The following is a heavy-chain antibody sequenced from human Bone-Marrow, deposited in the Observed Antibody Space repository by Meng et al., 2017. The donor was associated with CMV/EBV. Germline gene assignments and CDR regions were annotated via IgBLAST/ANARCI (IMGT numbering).Heavy chain of an antibody. V-gene: IGHV5-51*01. CDR3: ARSDYDWLWGSGGLLDE. Sequence: GGSLRLSCEASGYSFSRYWIGWVRQMSGKGLECIGIIYPGDSHKKYSPSFLGQVTISADTSSNTVYLQWNNLKASDTAMYYCARSDYDWLWGSGGLLDEWGQGTLVTVSS. CDR2: IYPGDSHK. J-gene: IGHJ4*02. CDR1: GYSFSRYW. D-gene: IGHD3-16*01.